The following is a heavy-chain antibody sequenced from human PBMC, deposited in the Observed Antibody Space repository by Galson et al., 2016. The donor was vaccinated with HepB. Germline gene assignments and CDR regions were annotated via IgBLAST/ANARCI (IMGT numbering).Heavy chain of an antibody. CDR2: ISGRGGST. CDR1: GFTFSSYA. CDR3: AKGYCTSTSCPGDY. Sequence: SLRLSCAASGFTFSSYAMSWVRQAPGKGLEWVSGISGRGGSTYYADSVKGRFTISRDNSKNTLYLQMNSLRAEDTAVYYCAKGYCTSTSCPGDYWGQGGLVTVSS. D-gene: IGHD2-2*01. J-gene: IGHJ4*02. V-gene: IGHV3-23*01.